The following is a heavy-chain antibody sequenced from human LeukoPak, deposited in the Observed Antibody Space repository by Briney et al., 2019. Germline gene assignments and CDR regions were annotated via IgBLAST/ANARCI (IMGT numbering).Heavy chain of an antibody. CDR3: AELGIAMIGGV. Sequence: PGGTLRLSCAASGFTFSSYGMSWVRQAPGMGLEWVAFIRYDGGNTYYADSVKGRFTISRDNAKNSLYLQMNSLRAEDTAVYYCAELGIAMIGGVWGKGTTVTISS. CDR2: IRYDGGNT. D-gene: IGHD3-10*02. CDR1: GFTFSSYG. J-gene: IGHJ6*04. V-gene: IGHV3-30*02.